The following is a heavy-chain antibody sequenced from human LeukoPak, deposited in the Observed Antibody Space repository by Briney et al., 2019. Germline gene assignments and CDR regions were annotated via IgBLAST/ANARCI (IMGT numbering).Heavy chain of an antibody. Sequence: SETLSLTCAVYGGSFSGYYWSWIRQPPGKGLEWIGEINHSGSTNYIPSLKSRVTISVDTSKNQFSLKLSSVTAADTAVYYCARVRMTHYYYYGMDVWGQGTTVTVSS. CDR2: INHSGST. V-gene: IGHV4-34*01. D-gene: IGHD2-15*01. CDR3: ARVRMTHYYYYGMDV. CDR1: GGSFSGYY. J-gene: IGHJ6*02.